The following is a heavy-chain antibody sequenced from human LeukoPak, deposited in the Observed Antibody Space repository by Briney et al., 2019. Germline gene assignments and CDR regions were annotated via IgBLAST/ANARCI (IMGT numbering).Heavy chain of an antibody. V-gene: IGHV5-51*01. CDR2: VYPGDSDT. J-gene: IGHJ4*02. D-gene: IGHD4-17*01. Sequence: GESLKISCKGSGYTFTTYWIGWVRQMPGKGLEWMGIVYPGDSDTRYSPSFEGQVTISADKSISTAYLQWSSLKASDTAMYYCARHADYGDYGTLAYWGQGTLVTVSS. CDR3: ARHADYGDYGTLAY. CDR1: GYTFTTYW.